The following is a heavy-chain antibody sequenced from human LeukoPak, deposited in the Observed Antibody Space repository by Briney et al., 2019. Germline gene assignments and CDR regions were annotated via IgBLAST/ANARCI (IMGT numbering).Heavy chain of an antibody. CDR2: ISDNGGSK. CDR3: VKDNEAGGSPFDR. Sequence: GRSLRLSCSPSGVILRSHAMRWGRDAPQKGAGYVSRISDNGGSKYYADSVKGRFTISRDNSKNTLYLQMSSLRAVDTAVYYCVKDNEAGGSPFDRWGQGTLSPSPQ. D-gene: IGHD1-1*01. V-gene: IGHV3-64D*06. J-gene: IGHJ4*02. CDR1: GVILRSHA.